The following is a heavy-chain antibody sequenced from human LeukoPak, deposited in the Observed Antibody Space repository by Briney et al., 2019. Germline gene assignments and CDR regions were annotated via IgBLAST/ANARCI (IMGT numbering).Heavy chain of an antibody. CDR3: ARLGYCSSNSCYGVDY. V-gene: IGHV1-69*13. CDR1: GYTFTSYG. D-gene: IGHD2-2*01. J-gene: IGHJ4*02. CDR2: IIPIFGTA. Sequence: ASVKVSCKASGYTFTSYGISWVRQAPGQGLEWMGGIIPIFGTANYAQKFQGRVTITADESTSTAYMELSSLRSEDTAVYYCARLGYCSSNSCYGVDYWGQGTLVTVSS.